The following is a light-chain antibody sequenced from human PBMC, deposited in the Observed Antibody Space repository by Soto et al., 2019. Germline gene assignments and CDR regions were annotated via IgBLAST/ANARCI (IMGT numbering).Light chain of an antibody. CDR3: SSYTTSSAQV. V-gene: IGLV2-14*01. J-gene: IGLJ2*01. Sequence: QSALTQPASVSGSPGQSITISCTGTSSDVGGYDYVSWYQQHPGKAPKLMIYDVGDRPSGVSNRFSGSKSGNTASLTISGLQAEDEADYYCSSYTTSSAQVFGGGTKLTV. CDR2: DVG. CDR1: SSDVGGYDY.